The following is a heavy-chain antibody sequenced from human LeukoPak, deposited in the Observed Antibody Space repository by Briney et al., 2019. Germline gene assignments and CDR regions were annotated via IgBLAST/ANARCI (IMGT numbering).Heavy chain of an antibody. D-gene: IGHD6-13*01. CDR3: ARVRSADGIVY. Sequence: SETLSLTCTVSGGSISSYYWSWIRQPPGKGLEWIGYIYYSGSTNYNPSLKSRVTISVDTSKNQFSLKLSSVTAADTAVYYCARVRSADGIVYWGQGTLVTVSS. CDR2: IYYSGST. CDR1: GGSISSYY. J-gene: IGHJ4*02. V-gene: IGHV4-59*01.